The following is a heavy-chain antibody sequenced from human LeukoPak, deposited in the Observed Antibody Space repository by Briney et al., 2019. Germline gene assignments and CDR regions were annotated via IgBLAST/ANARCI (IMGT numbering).Heavy chain of an antibody. D-gene: IGHD3-22*01. J-gene: IGHJ3*02. CDR1: GGSISSYY. V-gene: IGHV4-4*09. Sequence: SETLSLTCIVSGGSISSYYWSWIRQPPGKGLEWIGYIYTSGSTNYNPSLKSRVTISVDTSKNQFSLKLSSVTAADTAVYYCARRQIAYYYDSSGYYSDAFDIWGQGTMVTVSS. CDR2: IYTSGST. CDR3: ARRQIAYYYDSSGYYSDAFDI.